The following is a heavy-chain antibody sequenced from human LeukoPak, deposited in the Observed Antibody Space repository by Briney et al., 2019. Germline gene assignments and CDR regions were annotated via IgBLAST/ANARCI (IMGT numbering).Heavy chain of an antibody. CDR2: FSVSDQTT. CDR1: GFTFSSYA. V-gene: IGHV3-23*01. CDR3: ASLSSGSYNYYYMDV. J-gene: IGHJ6*03. Sequence: PGGTLRLSCAASGFTFSSYAMSWVRQAPGKGLEWVSGFSVSDQTTYYADSVKGRFTISRDNAKNTLYLEINSLRAEDTAVYYCASLSSGSYNYYYMDVWGKGTTVTISS. D-gene: IGHD3-10*01.